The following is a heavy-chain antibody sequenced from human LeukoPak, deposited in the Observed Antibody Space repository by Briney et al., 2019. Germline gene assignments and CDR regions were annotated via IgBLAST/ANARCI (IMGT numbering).Heavy chain of an antibody. J-gene: IGHJ6*04. CDR1: GFTFSSYW. CDR3: ARGHYYGMDV. Sequence: PGGSLRLSCAVSGFTFSSYWMSWVRQAPGKGLGGVANIKPEGSEKYYVDSVKGRFTISRDNAKNSLYLQMNSLRAEDTAVYYCARGHYYGMDVWGKGTTVTISS. V-gene: IGHV3-7*01. CDR2: IKPEGSEK.